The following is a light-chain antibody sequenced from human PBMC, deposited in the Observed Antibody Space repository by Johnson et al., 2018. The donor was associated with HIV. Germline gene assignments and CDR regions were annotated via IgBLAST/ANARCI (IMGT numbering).Light chain of an antibody. J-gene: IGLJ1*01. CDR2: ETN. Sequence: QSVLTQPPSLSAAPGQRVSISCSGNSSNIENYFVSWYQQLPGAAHRLLIYETNTRHSGIPDRFSGSKSGTSATLGITGLQTGAEAYYYCGTWDSSLSVYVFGTGTKGTVI. CDR1: SSNIENYF. V-gene: IGLV1-51*02. CDR3: GTWDSSLSVYV.